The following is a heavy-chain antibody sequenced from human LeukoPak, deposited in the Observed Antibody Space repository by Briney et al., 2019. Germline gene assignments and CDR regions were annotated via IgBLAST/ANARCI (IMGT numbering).Heavy chain of an antibody. D-gene: IGHD3-22*01. CDR3: ARGGGYYDSSGYHY. CDR1: GFTFSSYG. CDR2: IRYDGSNK. V-gene: IGHV3-30*02. Sequence: GGSLRLSCAASGFTFSSYGMHWVRQAPGKGLEWVAFIRYDGSNKYYADSVKGRFTISRDNSKNTLYLQMNSLRSEDTAVYYCARGGGYYDSSGYHYWGQGTLVTVSS. J-gene: IGHJ4*02.